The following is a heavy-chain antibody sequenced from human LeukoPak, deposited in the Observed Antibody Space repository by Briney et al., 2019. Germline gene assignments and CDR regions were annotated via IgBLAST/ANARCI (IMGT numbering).Heavy chain of an antibody. CDR1: GFTFSTYA. D-gene: IGHD3-16*01. Sequence: PGGSLRLSCAASGFTFSTYAMSWVRQAPGKGLEWVSAISVGSLGTYYADSVKGRFTISRDNSKDTLYLQMNSLRAEDTAVYYCAQDFLILMWGQGTLVTVSS. V-gene: IGHV3-23*01. CDR2: ISVGSLGT. J-gene: IGHJ4*02. CDR3: AQDFLILM.